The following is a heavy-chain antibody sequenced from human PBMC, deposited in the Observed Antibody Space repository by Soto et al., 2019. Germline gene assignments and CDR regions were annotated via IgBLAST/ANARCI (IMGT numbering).Heavy chain of an antibody. J-gene: IGHJ4*02. D-gene: IGHD3-9*01. Sequence: GASVKVSCKASGGTFSSYAISWVRQAPGQGLEWMGGIIPIFGTTNYAQKFQGRATMTADTSTSTVYMELSSLRSEDTAVYYCASWGWDIWSLDDYWGQGTLVTVSS. V-gene: IGHV1-69*06. CDR2: IIPIFGTT. CDR1: GGTFSSYA. CDR3: ASWGWDIWSLDDY.